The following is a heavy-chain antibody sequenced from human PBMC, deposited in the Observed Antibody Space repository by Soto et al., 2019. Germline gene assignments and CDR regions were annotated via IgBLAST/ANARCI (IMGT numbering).Heavy chain of an antibody. J-gene: IGHJ4*02. CDR3: TTEDPSWLRGLEY. CDR1: GASFTNAW. V-gene: IGHV3-15*01. CDR2: IKTRIDSATT. D-gene: IGHD5-12*01. Sequence: EVQLVESGGGLVKPGASLRLSCEASGASFTNAWMNWVRQAPGKGLEWVGRIKTRIDSATTDYAAPVKCRFTISRDDSKNTLYLQMDSLKTEDTAVYYCTTEDPSWLRGLEYWGQGTLVTVSS.